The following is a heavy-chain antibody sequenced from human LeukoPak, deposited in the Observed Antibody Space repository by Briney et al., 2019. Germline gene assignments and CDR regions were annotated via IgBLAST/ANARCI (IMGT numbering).Heavy chain of an antibody. Sequence: SETLSLTCAVYGGSFSGYYWSWIRQPPGKGLEWIGEVNHSGSTNYNPSLESRVTISVDTSKNQFSLKLSSVTAADTAVFHCARGRGAVAGYFDYWGQGALVTVSS. CDR1: GGSFSGYY. J-gene: IGHJ4*02. V-gene: IGHV4-34*01. CDR2: VNHSGST. CDR3: ARGRGAVAGYFDY. D-gene: IGHD6-19*01.